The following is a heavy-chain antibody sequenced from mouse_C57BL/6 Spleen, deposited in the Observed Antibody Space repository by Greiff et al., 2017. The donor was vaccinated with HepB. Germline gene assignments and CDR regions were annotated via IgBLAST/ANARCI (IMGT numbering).Heavy chain of an antibody. Sequence: VHVKQSGPELVKPGASVKIPCKASGYTFTDYNMDWVKQSHGKSLEWIGDINPNNGGTIYNQKFKGKATLTVDKSSSTAYMELRSLTSEDTAVYYCARHYYYGSSYSWFAYWGQGTLVTVSA. V-gene: IGHV1-18*01. CDR1: GYTFTDYN. J-gene: IGHJ3*01. D-gene: IGHD1-1*01. CDR2: INPNNGGT. CDR3: ARHYYYGSSYSWFAY.